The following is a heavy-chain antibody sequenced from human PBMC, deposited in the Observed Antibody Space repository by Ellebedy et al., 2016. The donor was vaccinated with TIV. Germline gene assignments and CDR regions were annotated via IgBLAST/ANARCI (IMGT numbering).Heavy chain of an antibody. D-gene: IGHD2-21*02. Sequence: PGGSLRLSCAASGFTFSGSAMHWVRQASGKGLEWVGRIRSKANSYATAYAASVKGRFTISRDDSKNTAYLQMNSLKTEDAAVYYCTNSYCSEHYWGQGTLVTVSS. CDR1: GFTFSGSA. J-gene: IGHJ4*02. CDR3: TNSYCSEHY. CDR2: IRSKANSYAT. V-gene: IGHV3-73*01.